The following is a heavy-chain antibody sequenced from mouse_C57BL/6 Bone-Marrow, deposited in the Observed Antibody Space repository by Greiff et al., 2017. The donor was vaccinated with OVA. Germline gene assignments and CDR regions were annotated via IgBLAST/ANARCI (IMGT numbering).Heavy chain of an antibody. V-gene: IGHV1-52*01. Sequence: QVQLQQPGAELVRPGSSVKLSCKASGYTFTRYRMHWVKQRPIQGLEWIGNIDPSDSETHYNPKFKDKATLTLDNSSRTAYMQRSSLTSENAAVYYSAAYYSIRYWYFDVWGTGTTGTVSS. CDR3: AAYYSIRYWYFDV. CDR1: GYTFTRYR. J-gene: IGHJ1*03. D-gene: IGHD2-5*01. CDR2: IDPSDSET.